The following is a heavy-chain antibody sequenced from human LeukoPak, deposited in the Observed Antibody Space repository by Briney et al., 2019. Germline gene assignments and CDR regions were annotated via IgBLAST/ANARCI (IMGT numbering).Heavy chain of an antibody. CDR1: GGSISSYY. Sequence: SSETLSLTCTVSGGSISSYYWSWIRQPPGKGLEWIGYIHYTGSTNYNPSLKSRVTISVDTSKNQFSLKLSSVTAADTAIYYCAAMTTVTMYSYFFDSWGQGTLLTVSS. CDR3: AAMTTVTMYSYFFDS. CDR2: IHYTGST. D-gene: IGHD4-17*01. V-gene: IGHV4-59*01. J-gene: IGHJ4*02.